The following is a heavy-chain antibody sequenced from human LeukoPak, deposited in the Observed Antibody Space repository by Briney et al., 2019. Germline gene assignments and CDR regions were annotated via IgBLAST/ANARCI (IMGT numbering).Heavy chain of an antibody. D-gene: IGHD1-26*01. CDR3: ATVATGSWGWIDP. Sequence: GGSLRLSCAASGFTFSRYWMHWVRQAPGKGLVWVSRINTDGSTTTYADSVKGRFTISRDNAKNTVYLQMNSLTAEDTAVYYCATVATGSWGWIDPWGQGTLVTVSS. V-gene: IGHV3-74*01. J-gene: IGHJ5*02. CDR1: GFTFSRYW. CDR2: INTDGSTT.